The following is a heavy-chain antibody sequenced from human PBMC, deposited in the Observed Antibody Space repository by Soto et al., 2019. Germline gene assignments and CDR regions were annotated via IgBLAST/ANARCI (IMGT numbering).Heavy chain of an antibody. J-gene: IGHJ4*02. CDR3: ARERAQYSSGWYPFDY. CDR2: INAGNGNT. V-gene: IGHV1-3*01. Sequence: ASVKVSCKASGYTFTSYAMHWVRQAPGQRLEWMGWINAGNGNTKYSQKFQGRVTITRDTSASTAYMELSSLRSEDTAVHYCARERAQYSSGWYPFDYWGQGTLVTVSS. D-gene: IGHD6-19*01. CDR1: GYTFTSYA.